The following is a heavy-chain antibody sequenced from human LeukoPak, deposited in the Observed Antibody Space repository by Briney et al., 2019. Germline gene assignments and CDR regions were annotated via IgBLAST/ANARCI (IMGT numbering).Heavy chain of an antibody. V-gene: IGHV3-15*01. CDR2: IKSKTDGGTT. CDR3: TTAPVVVITGSDAFDI. D-gene: IGHD3-22*01. CDR1: GFTFSNAW. J-gene: IGHJ3*02. Sequence: PGGSLRLSCAASGFTFSNAWMSWVRQAPGKGLEWVSRIKSKTDGGTTDYAAPVKGRFTISRDDSKNTLYLQMNSLKTEDTAVYYCTTAPVVVITGSDAFDIWGQGTMVTVSS.